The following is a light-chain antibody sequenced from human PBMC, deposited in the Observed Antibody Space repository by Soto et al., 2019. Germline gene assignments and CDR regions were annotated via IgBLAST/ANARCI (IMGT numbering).Light chain of an antibody. CDR3: QQYDNSPGYT. J-gene: IGKJ2*01. Sequence: EIVLTQSPGTLSLSPGERATLSCRASQSVSSSYFAWYQQKPGQPPRLLIYGASSRATVIPDRFSGSGSGTDFTLTISRLEPEDFAVYFCQQYDNSPGYTFGQGTKLEIK. CDR2: GAS. V-gene: IGKV3-20*01. CDR1: QSVSSSY.